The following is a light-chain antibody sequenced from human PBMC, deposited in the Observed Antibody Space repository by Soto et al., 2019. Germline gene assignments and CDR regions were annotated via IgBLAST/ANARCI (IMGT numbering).Light chain of an antibody. CDR3: QQYGSSPGT. V-gene: IGKV3-20*01. CDR2: GAS. Sequence: ELVLTQAPGTLSLYPGERATLACRASQSVSSSYLAWYQQKPGQAPRLLIDGASSRATGIPDRFSGSGSGTDFTLTISRLEPEDFAVYYCQQYGSSPGTFGPWTKVDIK. J-gene: IGKJ3*01. CDR1: QSVSSSY.